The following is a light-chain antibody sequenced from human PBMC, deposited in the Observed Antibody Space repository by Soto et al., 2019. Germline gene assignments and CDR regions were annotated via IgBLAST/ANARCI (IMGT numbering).Light chain of an antibody. J-gene: IGKJ1*01. CDR2: KAS. V-gene: IGKV1-5*03. CDR1: QSISYW. Sequence: DIQMTQSPSTLSASVGDRVTITCRASQSISYWLAWYQQKPGKAPNLLIYKASSLESGVPSRFSDSGSGTEFTITISSLQPDDFATYYCQQYNNYWTFGQGTKVEIK. CDR3: QQYNNYWT.